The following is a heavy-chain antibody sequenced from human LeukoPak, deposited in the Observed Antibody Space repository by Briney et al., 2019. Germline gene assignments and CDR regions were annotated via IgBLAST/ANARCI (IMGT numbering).Heavy chain of an antibody. J-gene: IGHJ4*02. CDR2: IYYSGST. Sequence: SETLSLTCTVSGDSISSSGSYWGWIRQPPGKGLEWIATIYYSGSTYYNPSLKSRVTISVDTSKNQFSLKLSSVTAADTAVYYCASQPLGSGYYYGDYWGQGTLVTVSS. CDR1: GDSISSSGSY. CDR3: ASQPLGSGYYYGDY. D-gene: IGHD3-22*01. V-gene: IGHV4-39*01.